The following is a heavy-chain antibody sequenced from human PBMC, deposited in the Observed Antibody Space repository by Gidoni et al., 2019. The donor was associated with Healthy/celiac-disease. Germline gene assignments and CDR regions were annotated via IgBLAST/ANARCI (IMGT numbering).Heavy chain of an antibody. D-gene: IGHD2-21*02. CDR1: GVTVRSHY. CDR3: AREPGGDCYPPNYYYGMDV. Sequence: EVQLVESGGGLIQPGGSLRLSCAASGVTVRSHYMSWVRQAPGKGLECVSVIYSCGSTYYADSVKGRFTISRDNSKNTLYLQMNSLRAEDTAVYYCAREPGGDCYPPNYYYGMDVWGQGTTVTVSS. V-gene: IGHV3-66*03. J-gene: IGHJ6*02. CDR2: IYSCGST.